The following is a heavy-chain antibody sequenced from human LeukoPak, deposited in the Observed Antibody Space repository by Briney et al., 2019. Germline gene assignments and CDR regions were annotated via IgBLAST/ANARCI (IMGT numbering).Heavy chain of an antibody. CDR3: ARGLALSGRYSHFDY. CDR1: GFTFSSYS. V-gene: IGHV3-30*04. D-gene: IGHD1-26*01. CDR2: ISYDGSNK. J-gene: IGHJ4*02. Sequence: PGGSLRLSCAASGFTFSSYSMHWVRQAPGKGLEWVAVISYDGSNKYYADSLKGRFTISRDNSKNTLYLQMNSLRAADTAVYYCARGLALSGRYSHFDYWRQGTLVTVSS.